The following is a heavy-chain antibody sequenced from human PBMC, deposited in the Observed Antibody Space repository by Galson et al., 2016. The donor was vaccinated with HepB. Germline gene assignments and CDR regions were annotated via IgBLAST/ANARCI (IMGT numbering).Heavy chain of an antibody. D-gene: IGHD5-18*01. V-gene: IGHV1-69*13. Sequence: SVKVSCKASGGTFKTYAFSWVRQAPGEGLEWMGGVIPLFGTANYAQRFQGRVTITADESTTTAYMELTSLKSEDTAVYYCTNRGGYAYGFHLSDLSRYDVDVWGQGTTVTVSS. CDR3: TNRGGYAYGFHLSDLSRYDVDV. CDR1: GGTFKTYA. CDR2: VIPLFGTA. J-gene: IGHJ6*02.